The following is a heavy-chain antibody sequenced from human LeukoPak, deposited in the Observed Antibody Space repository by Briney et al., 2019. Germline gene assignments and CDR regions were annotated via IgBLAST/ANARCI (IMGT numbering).Heavy chain of an antibody. CDR3: ARVDYYYYYMDV. J-gene: IGHJ6*03. CDR2: ISSSSSYI. Sequence: PGGSLRLSCAASGFTFSSYSMNWVRQAPGKGLEWVSSISSSSSYIYYADSVKGRSTISRDNAKNSLYLQMNSLRAEDTAVYYCARVDYYYYYMDVWGKGTTVTVSS. V-gene: IGHV3-21*01. CDR1: GFTFSSYS.